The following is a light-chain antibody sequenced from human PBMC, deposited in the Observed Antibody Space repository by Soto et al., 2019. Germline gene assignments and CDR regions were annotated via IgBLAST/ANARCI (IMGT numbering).Light chain of an antibody. CDR3: QQSYSTPQT. CDR1: QSISTY. Sequence: EVVLTQSPATLSLSPGERATLSCRASQSISTYLAWYQQKPGQAPRLLIYGASSRATGIPDRFSGSGSGTDFTLTISSLQPEDFATYYCQQSYSTPQTFGQGTKVDI. CDR2: GAS. J-gene: IGKJ1*01. V-gene: IGKV3-11*01.